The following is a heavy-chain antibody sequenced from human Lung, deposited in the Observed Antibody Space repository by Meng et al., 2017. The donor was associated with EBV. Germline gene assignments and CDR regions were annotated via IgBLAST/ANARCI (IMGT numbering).Heavy chain of an antibody. J-gene: IGHJ4*02. CDR3: ARSTFDY. D-gene: IGHD1-26*01. CDR1: GGSFSGSFSGCY. V-gene: IGHV4-34*10. Sequence: VRLQVLGPGLVKPSETLSPTCSFYGGSFSGSFSGCYWSRIRQAPGKGLEWIGEINDSGSTDYNPSLKSRLTISVDRSKSQFSLELSSVTAADTAVYYCARSTFDYWGQGTLVTVSS. CDR2: INDSGST.